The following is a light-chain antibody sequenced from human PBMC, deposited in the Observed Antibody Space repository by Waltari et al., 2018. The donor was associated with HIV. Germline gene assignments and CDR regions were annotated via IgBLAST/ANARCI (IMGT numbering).Light chain of an antibody. J-gene: IGKJ1*01. Sequence: DIQMTQSPSSLSASVVDRVTLTCRSSQDINKYLNWFQQKPGQAPKILIHGATRLESGVPSRFRGIGSGTDFSLTISSLQPEDFATYFCLQSFKTPLTFGPGTKIEIK. CDR1: QDINKY. CDR3: LQSFKTPLT. V-gene: IGKV1-39*01. CDR2: GAT.